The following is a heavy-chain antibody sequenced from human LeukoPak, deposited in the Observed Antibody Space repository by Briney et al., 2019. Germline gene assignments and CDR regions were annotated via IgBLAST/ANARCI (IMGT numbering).Heavy chain of an antibody. CDR3: ARLIVPYYFDS. J-gene: IGHJ4*02. V-gene: IGHV4-34*01. CDR2: INHSGST. Sequence: PSETLSLTCAVYGGSFSGYYWSWIRQPPGKGLEWIGEINHSGSTNYNPSLKSRVTISVDTSKNQFSLKLSSVTAADTAVYYCARLIVPYYFDSWGQGTLVTVSS. CDR1: GGSFSGYY. D-gene: IGHD2-15*01.